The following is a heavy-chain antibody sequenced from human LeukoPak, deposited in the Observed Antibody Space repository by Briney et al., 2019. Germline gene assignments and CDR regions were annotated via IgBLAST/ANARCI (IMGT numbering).Heavy chain of an antibody. V-gene: IGHV3-23*01. Sequence: GGSLRLSCAASGFTFSNDDMNWVRQAPGKGLEWVSGISGDGGRTWYAGSVKGRFTISRDNSKNTLYPQMNSLRAEDTAVYYCARTRGYSGYDFHAFDIWGQGTMVTVSS. CDR3: ARTRGYSGYDFHAFDI. D-gene: IGHD5-12*01. J-gene: IGHJ3*02. CDR2: ISGDGGRT. CDR1: GFTFSNDD.